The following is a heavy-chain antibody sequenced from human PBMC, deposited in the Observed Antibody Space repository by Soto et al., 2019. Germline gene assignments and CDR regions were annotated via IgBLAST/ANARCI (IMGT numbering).Heavy chain of an antibody. CDR2: IIPIFGTA. Sequence: SVKVSCKASGGTSSSYAISWVRQAPGQGLEWMGGIIPIFGTANYAQKFQGRVTITADESTSTAYMELSSLRSEDTAVYYCARDLGTGTTFHGMDVWGQGTTVTVSS. CDR1: GGTSSSYA. D-gene: IGHD1-7*01. V-gene: IGHV1-69*13. J-gene: IGHJ6*02. CDR3: ARDLGTGTTFHGMDV.